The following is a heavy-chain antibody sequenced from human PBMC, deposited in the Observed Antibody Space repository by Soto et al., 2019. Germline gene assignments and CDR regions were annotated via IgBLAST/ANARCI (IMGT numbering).Heavy chain of an antibody. Sequence: QVQLVESGGGLVKPGGSLRLSCVASGFTFSDYYMSWIRQAPGKGLEWVSYISSSSSYTNYADSVKGRFTISRENAKNTLYLQMNSLRAEDTAVNYCARDHHRYSGYEYVDYRGQRTLVTVSS. CDR3: ARDHHRYSGYEYVDY. V-gene: IGHV3-11*05. CDR1: GFTFSDYY. CDR2: ISSSSSYT. D-gene: IGHD5-12*01. J-gene: IGHJ4*02.